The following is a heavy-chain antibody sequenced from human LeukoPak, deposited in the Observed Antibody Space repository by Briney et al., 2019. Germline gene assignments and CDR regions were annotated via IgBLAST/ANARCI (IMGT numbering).Heavy chain of an antibody. V-gene: IGHV4-39*01. Sequence: PSETLSLTCSVSGDSFSRSDSYWDWIRQPPGKGLEWIGTIYYSGRTYYSPSLKSRATMSVDPSNNQFSLNLRSVTAADTAVYYCARRRYYDGSGYLEWGQGTLLSVSS. CDR3: ARRRYYDGSGYLE. CDR1: GDSFSRSDSY. D-gene: IGHD3-22*01. J-gene: IGHJ1*01. CDR2: IYYSGRT.